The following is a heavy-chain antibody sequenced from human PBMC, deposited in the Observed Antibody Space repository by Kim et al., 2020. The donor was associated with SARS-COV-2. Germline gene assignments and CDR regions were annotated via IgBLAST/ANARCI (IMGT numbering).Heavy chain of an antibody. J-gene: IGHJ3*02. D-gene: IGHD4-17*01. V-gene: IGHV3-30*04. Sequence: GGSLRLSCAASGFTFSSYAMHWVRQAPGKGLELVAVISYDGSNKYYADSVKGRFTISRDNSKNTLYLQMNSLRAEDTAVYYCARESPRDYGPNAFDIWG. CDR3: ARESPRDYGPNAFDI. CDR2: ISYDGSNK. CDR1: GFTFSSYA.